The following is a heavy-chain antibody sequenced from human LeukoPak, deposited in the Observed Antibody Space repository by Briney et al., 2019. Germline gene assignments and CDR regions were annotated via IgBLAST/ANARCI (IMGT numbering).Heavy chain of an antibody. D-gene: IGHD6-13*01. CDR1: GGSISSYQ. J-gene: IGHJ4*02. V-gene: IGHV4-59*08. CDR3: ARHGLSSWYPYYFDY. Sequence: SETLSLTCTVSGGSISSYQWSWIRQPPGRGLEWIGYIYYSGSTNYNPSLKSRVTISVDTSKNQFSLKLSSVTAADTAVYYCARHGLSSWYPYYFDYWGQGTLVTVSS. CDR2: IYYSGST.